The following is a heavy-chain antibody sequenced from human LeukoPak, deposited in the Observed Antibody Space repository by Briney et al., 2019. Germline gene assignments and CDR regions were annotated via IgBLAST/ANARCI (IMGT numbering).Heavy chain of an antibody. Sequence: GGSLRLSCVDSGFTFTNYGMSWVRQTPGKGLEYVSSISPPGGTTYYADSVKGRFFVSRDNSKNTVYLQMSSLRVDDTAVYYCARFGGTKPTDAFDFWGQGTMVTVSS. CDR2: ISPPGGTT. V-gene: IGHV3-23*01. D-gene: IGHD3-3*01. CDR1: GFTFTNYG. J-gene: IGHJ3*01. CDR3: ARFGGTKPTDAFDF.